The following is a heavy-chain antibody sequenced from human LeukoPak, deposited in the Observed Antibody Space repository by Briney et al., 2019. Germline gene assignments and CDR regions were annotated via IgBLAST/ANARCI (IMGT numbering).Heavy chain of an antibody. Sequence: GGSLRLSCAASGFTFSSYGMHWVCQAPGKGLEWVAFIRYDGNNKYYADSVKGRFTISRDNSKNTLYLQMNSLRAEDTAVYYCAKDAVFGVVPYYFDYWGQGTLVTVSS. D-gene: IGHD3-3*01. J-gene: IGHJ4*02. CDR1: GFTFSSYG. V-gene: IGHV3-30*02. CDR3: AKDAVFGVVPYYFDY. CDR2: IRYDGNNK.